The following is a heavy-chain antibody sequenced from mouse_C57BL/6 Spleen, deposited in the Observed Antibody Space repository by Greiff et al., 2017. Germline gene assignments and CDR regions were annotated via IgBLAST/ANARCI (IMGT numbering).Heavy chain of an antibody. CDR1: GYTFTEYT. Sequence: QVQLQQSGAELVKPGASVKLSCKASGYTFTEYTIHWVRQRSGQGLEWIGWFYPGSGSIKYNEKFKDKATLTADKSSSTVYMELSSLTSEDSAVYVCVRDEADPSYFDYWGQGTTLTVSS. CDR3: VRDEADPSYFDY. J-gene: IGHJ2*01. V-gene: IGHV1-62-2*01. CDR2: FYPGSGSI.